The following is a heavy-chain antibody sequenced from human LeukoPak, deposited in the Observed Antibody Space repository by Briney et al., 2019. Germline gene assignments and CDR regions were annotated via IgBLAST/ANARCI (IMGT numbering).Heavy chain of an antibody. CDR3: ARGVDYYDSSGTIDY. D-gene: IGHD3-22*01. CDR2: VWYDGTKT. Sequence: PGGSLRLSCAASGFTFSSYAMHWVRQAPGKGLEWVAVVWYDGTKTYSPDSVKGRIAISRDDSKNTLYLQMNSLRAEDTAVYHCARGVDYYDSSGTIDYWGQGTLVTVSS. V-gene: IGHV3-33*01. J-gene: IGHJ4*02. CDR1: GFTFSSYA.